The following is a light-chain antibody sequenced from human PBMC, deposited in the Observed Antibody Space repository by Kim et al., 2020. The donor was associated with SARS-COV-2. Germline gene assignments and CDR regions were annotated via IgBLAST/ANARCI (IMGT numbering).Light chain of an antibody. Sequence: EIVITQSPAMMSVSPGARATLSCRASQSIRTHLSWYQQKPGQPPRLLIFEASTRAAGTPHRISGSGSSTDVTLPISSLQSEDCAVYYCYQYYNWPAWTFGQGTKVDIK. CDR1: QSIRTH. CDR3: YQYYNWPAWT. CDR2: EAS. J-gene: IGKJ1*01. V-gene: IGKV3-15*01.